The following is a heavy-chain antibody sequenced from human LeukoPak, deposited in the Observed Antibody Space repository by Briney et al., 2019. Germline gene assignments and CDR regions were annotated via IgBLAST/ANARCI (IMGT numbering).Heavy chain of an antibody. V-gene: IGHV1-8*01. CDR3: ARGDGVVVVPAAIDY. CDR1: GYTFTSYD. Sequence: ASVTVSFKSSGYTFTSYDINWVRQAAGQGREWMGWMNPNSGNTGYAQRFQGRVTMTRNTSISTAYMELSSLRSEDTAVYYCARGDGVVVVPAAIDYWGQGTLVTVSS. D-gene: IGHD2-2*01. J-gene: IGHJ4*02. CDR2: MNPNSGNT.